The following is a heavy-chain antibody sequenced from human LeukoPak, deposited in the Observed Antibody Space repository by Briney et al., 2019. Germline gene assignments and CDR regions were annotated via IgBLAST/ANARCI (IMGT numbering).Heavy chain of an antibody. CDR1: GFTVSSNY. CDR2: IYSGGST. Sequence: GGSLRLSCAASGFTVSSNYVSWVRQAPGKGLEWVSVIYSGGSTYYADSVKGRFTISRDNSKNTLYLQMNSLRAEDTAVYYCARDVFPYYYGSGSLYYFDYWGQGTLVTVSS. D-gene: IGHD3-10*01. J-gene: IGHJ4*02. CDR3: ARDVFPYYYGSGSLYYFDY. V-gene: IGHV3-66*01.